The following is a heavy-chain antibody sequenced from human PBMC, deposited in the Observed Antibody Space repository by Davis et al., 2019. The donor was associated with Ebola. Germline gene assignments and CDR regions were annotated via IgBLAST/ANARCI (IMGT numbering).Heavy chain of an antibody. CDR2: ISGSGGST. D-gene: IGHD3-3*01. J-gene: IGHJ3*02. CDR1: GFTFSSYA. V-gene: IGHV3-23*01. CDR3: AKDKNYDFWSGYPHDAFDI. Sequence: GESLKTSCAASGFTFSSYAMSWVRKAPGKGLEWVSAISGSGGSTYYADSVKGRFTISRDNSKNTLYLQMNSLRAEDTAIYYCAKDKNYDFWSGYPHDAFDIWGQGTMVTVSS.